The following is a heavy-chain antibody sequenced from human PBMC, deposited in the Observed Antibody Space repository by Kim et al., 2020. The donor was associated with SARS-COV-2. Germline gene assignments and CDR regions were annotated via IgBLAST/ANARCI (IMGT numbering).Heavy chain of an antibody. Sequence: SVKVSCKASGGTFSSYAISWVRQAPGQGLEWMGGIIPIFGTANYAQKFQGRVTITADESTSTAYMELSSLRSEDTAVYYCAQYYYGSGSYSHEAFDYWGQGTLVTVSS. CDR3: AQYYYGSGSYSHEAFDY. D-gene: IGHD3-10*01. V-gene: IGHV1-69*13. CDR2: IIPIFGTA. CDR1: GGTFSSYA. J-gene: IGHJ4*02.